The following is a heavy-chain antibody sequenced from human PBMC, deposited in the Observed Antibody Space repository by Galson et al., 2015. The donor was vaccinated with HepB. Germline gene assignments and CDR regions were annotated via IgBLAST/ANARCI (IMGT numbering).Heavy chain of an antibody. J-gene: IGHJ4*02. D-gene: IGHD4-17*01. Sequence: SLRLSCAASGFTFSSYEMNWVRQAPGKGLEWVSYISSSGSTIYYADSVKGRFTISRDNAKNSLYLQMNSLRAEDTAVYYCARDTDYGDYGGVSAYWGQGTLVTVSS. CDR3: ARDTDYGDYGGVSAY. CDR1: GFTFSSYE. CDR2: ISSSGSTI. V-gene: IGHV3-48*03.